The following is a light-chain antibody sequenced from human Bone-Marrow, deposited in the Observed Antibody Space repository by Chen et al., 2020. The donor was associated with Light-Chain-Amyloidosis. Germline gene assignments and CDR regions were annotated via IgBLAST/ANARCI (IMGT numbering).Light chain of an antibody. CDR1: HSDVGGYNY. J-gene: IGLJ2*01. CDR3: YSYAGSYTL. V-gene: IGLV2-11*01. Sequence: QSALTQPRSLSRSPGQSFTISCTGNHSDVGGYNYVSWYQQYPGKAPKLMIYDVNKRPSGVPDRFAGSKSGITASLTISGLQAEDEADYYCYSYAGSYTLFGGGTKLTVL. CDR2: DVN.